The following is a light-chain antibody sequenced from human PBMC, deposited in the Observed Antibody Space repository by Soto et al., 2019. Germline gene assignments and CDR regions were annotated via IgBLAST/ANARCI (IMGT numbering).Light chain of an antibody. V-gene: IGKV2-28*01. CDR1: QSLLHSNGYNY. J-gene: IGKJ1*01. CDR2: LGS. Sequence: DIVMTQSPLSLPVTPGEPASISCRSSQSLLHSNGYNYLDWYLQKPGQSPQILIYLGSIRASGVPGRFSGSGLGTEFTLKISRVEAEDVGVYYCIQTLQTPTFGQGTRVEIK. CDR3: IQTLQTPT.